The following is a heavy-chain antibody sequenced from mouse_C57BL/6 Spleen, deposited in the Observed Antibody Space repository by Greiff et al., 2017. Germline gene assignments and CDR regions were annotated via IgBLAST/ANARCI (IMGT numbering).Heavy chain of an antibody. CDR2: INPNNGGT. CDR1: GYTFTDYN. D-gene: IGHD1-1*01. Sequence: EVQLVESGPELVKPGASVKIPCKASGYTFTDYNMDWVKQSHGKSLEWIGDINPNNGGTIYNQKFKGKATLTVDKSSSTAYMELRSLTSEDTAVYYCARSGVLYAMDYWGQGTSVTVSS. CDR3: ARSGVLYAMDY. V-gene: IGHV1-18*01. J-gene: IGHJ4*01.